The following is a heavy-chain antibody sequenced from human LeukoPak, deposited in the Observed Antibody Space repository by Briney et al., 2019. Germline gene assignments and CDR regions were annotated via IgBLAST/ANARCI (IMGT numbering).Heavy chain of an antibody. CDR1: GGSISSGGYS. CDR3: ARGKVTRAYFDY. V-gene: IGHV4-30-2*01. J-gene: IGHJ4*02. CDR2: IYHSGST. D-gene: IGHD4-11*01. Sequence: PSQTLSLTCAVSGGSISSGGYSWSWIRQPPGKGLEWIGYIYHSGSTYYNPSLKSRVTISVDRSKNQFSLKLSSVTAADTAVYYCARGKVTRAYFDYWGQGTLVTVPS.